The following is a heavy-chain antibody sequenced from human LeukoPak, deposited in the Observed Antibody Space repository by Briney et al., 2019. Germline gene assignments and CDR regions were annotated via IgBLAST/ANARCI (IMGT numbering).Heavy chain of an antibody. CDR3: ATPGTTL. CDR2: FDPEDGET. CDR1: GYTLTELS. J-gene: IGHJ4*02. Sequence: GASVKVSCKVSGYTLTELSMHWVRQAPGKGLEWMGGFDPEDGETIYAQKFQGRVTITEDTSTDTAYMELSSLRSEDTAVYYCATPGTTLWGQGTLVTVSS. V-gene: IGHV1-24*01. D-gene: IGHD1-7*01.